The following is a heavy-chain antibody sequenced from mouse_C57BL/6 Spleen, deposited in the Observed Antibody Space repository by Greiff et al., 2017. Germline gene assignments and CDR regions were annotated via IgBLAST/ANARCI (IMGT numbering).Heavy chain of an antibody. Sequence: VQLVESGAELARPGASVKLSCKASGYTFTSYGISWVKQRTGQGLEWIGEIYPRSGNTYYNEKFKGKATLTADKSSSTAYMALRSLTSEDSAVYFCARFITTVVATGYFDYWGQGTTLTVSS. CDR2: IYPRSGNT. CDR1: GYTFTSYG. V-gene: IGHV1-81*01. J-gene: IGHJ2*01. CDR3: ARFITTVVATGYFDY. D-gene: IGHD1-1*01.